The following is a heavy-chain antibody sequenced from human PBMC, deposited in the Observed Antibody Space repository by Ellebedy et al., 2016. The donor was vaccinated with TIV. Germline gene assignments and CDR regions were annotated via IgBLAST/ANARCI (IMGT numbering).Heavy chain of an antibody. CDR2: IYYSGST. CDR1: GGSISSSNYY. D-gene: IGHD6-13*01. V-gene: IGHV4-39*07. CDR3: AGSDSGSWYRGWFDP. J-gene: IGHJ5*02. Sequence: MPSETLSLTCTVSGGSISSSNYYWGWIRQSPGKGLEWIGSIYYSGSTYYNPSLKSRITISVDTSNNQFSLNLSSVTAADTAVYYCAGSDSGSWYRGWFDPWGQGTLVTVSS.